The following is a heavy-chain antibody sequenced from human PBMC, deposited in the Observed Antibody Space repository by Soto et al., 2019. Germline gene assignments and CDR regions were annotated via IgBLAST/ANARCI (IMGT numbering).Heavy chain of an antibody. CDR2: IKKDGNVR. J-gene: IGHJ4*02. CDR3: TREGI. V-gene: IGHV3-7*01. CDR1: GVSFSGYW. Sequence: EVQLVESGGGLVQPGGSLRLSCAGSGVSFSGYWLSWVRQAPGKGLEWLANIKKDGNVRNYVDSVKGRFTISRDDAKNSHYLEMNNLRAEDTAVYYCTREGIWSQGTLVTVSP.